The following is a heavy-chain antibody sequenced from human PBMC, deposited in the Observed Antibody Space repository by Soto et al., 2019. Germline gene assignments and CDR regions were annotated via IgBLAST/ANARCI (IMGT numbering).Heavy chain of an antibody. CDR1: GYTFTGYY. V-gene: IGHV1-2*04. Sequence: VASVKVSCKASGYTFTGYYMHWVRQAPGQGLEWMGWINPNSGGTNYAQKFQGWVTMTRDTSISTAYMELSRLRSDDTAVYYCAREPVYYDSSGYYPNYFDYWGQGTLVTVSS. CDR2: INPNSGGT. CDR3: AREPVYYDSSGYYPNYFDY. J-gene: IGHJ4*02. D-gene: IGHD3-22*01.